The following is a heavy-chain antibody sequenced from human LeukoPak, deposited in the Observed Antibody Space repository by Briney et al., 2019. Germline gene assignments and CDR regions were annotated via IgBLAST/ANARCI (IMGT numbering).Heavy chain of an antibody. J-gene: IGHJ3*02. CDR3: ARLTAGVSGAFDI. CDR1: GFTVSSNY. V-gene: IGHV3-66*04. Sequence: GGSLRLSCAASGFTVSSNYMSWVRQAPGKGLEWVSVIYSGGSTYYADSMKGRFTISRDNSKNTLYLQMNSLRAEDTAVYYCARLTAGVSGAFDIWGQGIMVTVSS. CDR2: IYSGGST. D-gene: IGHD3-10*01.